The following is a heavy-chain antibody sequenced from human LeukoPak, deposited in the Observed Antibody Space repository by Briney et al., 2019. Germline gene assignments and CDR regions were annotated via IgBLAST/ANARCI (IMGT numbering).Heavy chain of an antibody. V-gene: IGHV3-53*01. CDR1: GLTVSSNC. D-gene: IGHD3-22*01. Sequence: GGSLRLSCAASGLTVSSNCMSWVRQAPGKGLEWVSFYSGGDTYYADSGEGRFTILRDNSKNTFHLQMNSLRAEDTAVYYCARRAGDYSHPYDYWGQGTLVTVSS. CDR2: YSGGDT. CDR3: ARRAGDYSHPYDY. J-gene: IGHJ4*02.